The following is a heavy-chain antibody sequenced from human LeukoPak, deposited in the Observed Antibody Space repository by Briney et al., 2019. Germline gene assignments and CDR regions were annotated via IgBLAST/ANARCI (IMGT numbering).Heavy chain of an antibody. CDR3: AKGRGDLSWFDP. J-gene: IGHJ5*02. CDR2: ISGSGGSA. Sequence: GGSLRLSCAASGFTFSSYAMSRVRQAPGQRLEWVSAISGSGGSAYYADSVKGRFTISRDNSKNTLYLQMNSRRAEDTAVYYCAKGRGDLSWFDPWGQGTLVTVSS. D-gene: IGHD3-16*01. CDR1: GFTFSSYA. V-gene: IGHV3-23*01.